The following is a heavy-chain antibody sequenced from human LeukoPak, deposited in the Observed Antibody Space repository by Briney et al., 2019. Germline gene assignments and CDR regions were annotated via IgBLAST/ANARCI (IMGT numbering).Heavy chain of an antibody. Sequence: GGSLRLSCAASGFTFSSYWMHWVRQAPGKGLVWVSSITSTATHTYYADSVKGRFTISRDNSKNTLYLQMNSLRAEDTAVYYCARGGSLLWFGDRAFDIWGQGTMVTVSS. D-gene: IGHD3-10*01. J-gene: IGHJ3*02. CDR3: ARGGSLLWFGDRAFDI. CDR1: GFTFSSYW. V-gene: IGHV3-21*01. CDR2: ITSTATHT.